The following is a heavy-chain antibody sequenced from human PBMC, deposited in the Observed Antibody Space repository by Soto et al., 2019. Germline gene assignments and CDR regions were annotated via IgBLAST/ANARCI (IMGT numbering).Heavy chain of an antibody. J-gene: IGHJ4*02. CDR1: GFTFSSYG. Sequence: GGSLRLSCAASGFTFSSYGMHWVRQAPGKGLEWVSVISYDGSNKYHADSVKGRFTISSDNSKNTLYLQMNSLRAEDTVVYYCARAHTQGATLDYWGQGTLVTVSS. D-gene: IGHD1-26*01. V-gene: IGHV3-30*03. CDR3: ARAHTQGATLDY. CDR2: ISYDGSNK.